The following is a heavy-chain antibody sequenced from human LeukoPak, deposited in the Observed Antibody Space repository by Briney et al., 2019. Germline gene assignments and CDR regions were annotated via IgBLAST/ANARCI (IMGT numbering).Heavy chain of an antibody. V-gene: IGHV1-69*13. CDR3: ARLDFGVVTAFDP. CDR2: IIPIFGTA. Sequence: ASVKVSCKASGGTFSSYAISWVRQAPGQGLEWMGGIIPIFGTANYAQKFQGRVTITADESTSTAYMELGSLRSEDTAVYYCARLDFGVVTAFDPWGQGTLVTVSS. J-gene: IGHJ5*02. D-gene: IGHD3-3*01. CDR1: GGTFSSYA.